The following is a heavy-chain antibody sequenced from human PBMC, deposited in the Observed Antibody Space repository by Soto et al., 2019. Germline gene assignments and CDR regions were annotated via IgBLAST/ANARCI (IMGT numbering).Heavy chain of an antibody. J-gene: IGHJ6*02. CDR1: GFTFSMYS. Sequence: GGSLRLSXEASGFTFSMYSMSWVRQSPGKGLEWVAKIPQDGVDGHYADSVKGRFTISRDNGKNSLYLQLNNLRAEDTAVYYCARDHLILPAHDFFYGSDVWGRGATVTVSS. D-gene: IGHD2-21*02. V-gene: IGHV3-7*03. CDR3: ARDHLILPAHDFFYGSDV. CDR2: IPQDGVDG.